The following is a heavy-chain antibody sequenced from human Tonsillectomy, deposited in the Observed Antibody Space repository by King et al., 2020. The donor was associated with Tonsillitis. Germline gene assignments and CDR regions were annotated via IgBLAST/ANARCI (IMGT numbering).Heavy chain of an antibody. CDR1: GFSVSSDY. D-gene: IGHD3-10*01. CDR3: ARGYGSTD. V-gene: IGHV3-53*01. Sequence: VQLVEFGGGLIQPGGSLRLYCAASGFSVSSDYMIWVRQAPGKGLEWVSVIYSDGNRYYADSVQGRFTISRDNSKNTLYLQMNSLRVEDTAVYYCARGYGSTDWGQGTLVTVSS. CDR2: IYSDGNR. J-gene: IGHJ4*02.